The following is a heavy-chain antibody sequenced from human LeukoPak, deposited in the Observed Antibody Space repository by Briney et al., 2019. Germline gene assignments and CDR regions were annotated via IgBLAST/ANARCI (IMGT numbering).Heavy chain of an antibody. V-gene: IGHV4-38-2*02. CDR2: IYHSGST. CDR3: ARVSGNYYDSSGLNFDY. Sequence: SETLSLTCTVSGYSISSGYYWGWIRQPPGKGLEWIGSIYHSGSTYYNPSLKSRVTISVDTSKNQFSLKLSSVTAADTAVYYCARVSGNYYDSSGLNFDYWGQGTLVTVSS. J-gene: IGHJ4*02. D-gene: IGHD3-22*01. CDR1: GYSISSGYY.